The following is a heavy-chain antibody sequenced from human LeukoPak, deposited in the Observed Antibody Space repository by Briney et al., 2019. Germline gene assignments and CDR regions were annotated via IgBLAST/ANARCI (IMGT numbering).Heavy chain of an antibody. J-gene: IGHJ4*02. CDR1: GGSISSYY. Sequence: PSETLSLTCTVSGGSISSYYWSWIRQPPGKGLEWIGYIYYSGSTNYNPSLKSRVTISVDTSKNQFSLKLSSVTAADTAVYYCARVPHPPYSDYWGQGTLVTVSS. CDR3: ARVPHPPYSDY. V-gene: IGHV4-59*01. CDR2: IYYSGST.